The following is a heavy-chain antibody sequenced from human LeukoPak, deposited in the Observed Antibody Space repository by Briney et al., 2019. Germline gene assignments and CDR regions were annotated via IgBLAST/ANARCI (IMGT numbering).Heavy chain of an antibody. J-gene: IGHJ3*02. V-gene: IGHV4-59*01. CDR1: GGSISSYY. CDR2: IYYSGST. CDR3: ARFWGSWDAFDI. D-gene: IGHD7-27*01. Sequence: SETLSLTCTVSGGSISSYYWSWIRQPPGKGLEWIGYIYYSGSTNYNPSLKSRVTISADTSKNQFSLKLSSVTAADTAVYYCARFWGSWDAFDIWGQGTMVTVSS.